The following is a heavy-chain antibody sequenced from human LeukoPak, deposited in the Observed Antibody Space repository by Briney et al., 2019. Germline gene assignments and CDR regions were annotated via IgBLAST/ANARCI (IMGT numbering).Heavy chain of an antibody. CDR1: GFTVSSKY. J-gene: IGHJ4*02. CDR2: IYSGGST. D-gene: IGHD2-2*01. V-gene: IGHV3-53*01. Sequence: GGSLRLSCAASGFTVSSKYMSWVRQAPGKGLEWGSVIYSGGSTYYADSVKGRFTISRDNSKNTLYLQMNSLRAEDTAVYYCARGCSSTSCYGFDYWGQGILVTVSS. CDR3: ARGCSSTSCYGFDY.